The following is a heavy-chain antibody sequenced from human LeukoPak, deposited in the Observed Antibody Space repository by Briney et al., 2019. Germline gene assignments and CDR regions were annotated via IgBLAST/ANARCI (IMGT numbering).Heavy chain of an antibody. CDR3: ARDERPNAFDI. V-gene: IGHV3-48*03. Sequence: PGGSLRLSCAASGFTFSSYEMNWVRQAPGRGLEWVSYISSTGTTIYYADSVKGRFTISRDNTKKSLYLQMNSLRAEDTAVYYCARDERPNAFDIWGQGTMVTVSS. CDR1: GFTFSSYE. J-gene: IGHJ3*02. CDR2: ISSTGTTI.